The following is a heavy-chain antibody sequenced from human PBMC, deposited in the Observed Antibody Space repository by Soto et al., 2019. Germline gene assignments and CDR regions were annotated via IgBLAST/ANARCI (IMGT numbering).Heavy chain of an antibody. V-gene: IGHV4-38-2*01. Sequence: SETLALSAAVAGFVISSGNYGGWIRKPPGKGLEWIGSIFHGGNTYYNPSLKSRVTISVDMSKNRFSLKLNSVTAADTVVYYCARARWYDAFDVWGQGTVVTVS. D-gene: IGHD2-15*01. J-gene: IGHJ3*01. CDR1: GFVISSGNY. CDR2: IFHGGNT. CDR3: ARARWYDAFDV.